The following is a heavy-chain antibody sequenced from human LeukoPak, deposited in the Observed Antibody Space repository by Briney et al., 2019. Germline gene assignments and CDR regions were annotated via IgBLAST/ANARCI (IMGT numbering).Heavy chain of an antibody. Sequence: GGSLRLSCAASGFTFNKYGMHWVRQAPGKGLEWVALIWYDGSNKNYADSVKGRFTISRDNSKNTLDLQMNSLRAEDTAVYYCAREDTAMVVFDYWGQGTLVTVSS. D-gene: IGHD5-18*01. V-gene: IGHV3-33*01. J-gene: IGHJ4*02. CDR2: IWYDGSNK. CDR1: GFTFNKYG. CDR3: AREDTAMVVFDY.